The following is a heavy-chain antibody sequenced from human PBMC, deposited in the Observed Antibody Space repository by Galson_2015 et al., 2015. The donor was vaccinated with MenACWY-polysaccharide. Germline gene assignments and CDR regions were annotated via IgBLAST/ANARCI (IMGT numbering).Heavy chain of an antibody. D-gene: IGHD1-1*01. CDR1: GGSISSGDYY. Sequence: TLSLTCTVSGGSISSGDYYWSWIRQPPGKGLEWIGYIYSSGSTSYNASLKSRVTISVDTSKNQFSLKLTSVTAADTAVYFCARGVGGLERIFDHRGQGALVTVSS. V-gene: IGHV4-30-4*01. CDR2: IYSSGST. J-gene: IGHJ4*02. CDR3: ARGVGGLERIFDH.